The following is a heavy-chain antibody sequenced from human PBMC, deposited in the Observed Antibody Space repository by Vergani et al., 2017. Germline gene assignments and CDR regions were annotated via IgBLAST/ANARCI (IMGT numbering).Heavy chain of an antibody. CDR3: TTDPRYCGDGSCYWLRDHHYYGMDV. CDR1: GFSFRNAW. J-gene: IGHJ6*02. CDR2: IKSTFDRGTT. D-gene: IGHD2-21*01. Sequence: EVQLVESGGGIVKPGGSLRLSCVASGFSFRNAWMNWVRRTPGKGLEWVCRIKSTFDRGTTDYAAAAKGRFTTSRDDSKNTLFLQMNGLKTEDIGVYYCTTDPRYCGDGSCYWLRDHHYYGMDVWGQGTTVTVSS. V-gene: IGHV3-15*07.